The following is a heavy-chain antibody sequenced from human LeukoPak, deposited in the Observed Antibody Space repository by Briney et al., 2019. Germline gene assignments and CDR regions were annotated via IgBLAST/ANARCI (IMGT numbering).Heavy chain of an antibody. V-gene: IGHV4-39*01. D-gene: IGHD6-13*01. CDR2: IYYSGST. Sequence: SETLSLTCTVSGGPISSSSYYWGWIRQPPGKGLEWIGSIYYSGSTYYNPSLKSRVTISVDTSKNQFSPKLSSVTAADTAVYYCARHLGSSSWYATYYFDYWGQGTLVTVSS. CDR1: GGPISSSSYY. J-gene: IGHJ4*02. CDR3: ARHLGSSSWYATYYFDY.